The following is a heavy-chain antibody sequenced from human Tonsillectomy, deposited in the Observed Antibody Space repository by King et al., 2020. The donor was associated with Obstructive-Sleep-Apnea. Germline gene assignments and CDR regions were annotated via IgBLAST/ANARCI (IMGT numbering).Heavy chain of an antibody. CDR2: INHSGNT. J-gene: IGHJ4*02. Sequence: VQLQQWGAGLLKPSETLSLTCAVYGGSFTGYYWSWIRQPPGKGLEWIGEINHSGNTNYNPSLKSRVTISVDTSKNQFSLMLSSVTAADTAVYYCSREPSLWGKGTLVTVSS. CDR1: GGSFTGYY. V-gene: IGHV4-34*01. CDR3: SREPSL.